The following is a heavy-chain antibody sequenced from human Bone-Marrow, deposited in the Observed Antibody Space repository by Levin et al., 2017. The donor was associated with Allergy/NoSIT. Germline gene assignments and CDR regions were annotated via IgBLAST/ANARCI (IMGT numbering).Heavy chain of an antibody. CDR3: AKDKRYSSSSGDL. CDR1: GFPFSDYG. V-gene: IGHV3-30*18. D-gene: IGHD6-13*01. Sequence: LSLTCAASGFPFSDYGFHWVRQPPGKGLEWVAVMLFDENKKIYGDSVKGRFTISRDNSKNTVYLQMNSLRVEDTGVYYCAKDKRYSSSSGDLWGQGTLVTVSA. CDR2: MLFDENKK. J-gene: IGHJ1*01.